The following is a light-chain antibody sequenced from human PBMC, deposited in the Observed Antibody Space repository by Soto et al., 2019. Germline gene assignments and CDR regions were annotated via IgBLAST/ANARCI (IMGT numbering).Light chain of an antibody. CDR1: SSDVVGYNY. Sequence: QSVLTQPTSVSGSPGQSITISCTGTSSDVVGYNYVSWYQHHPGKAPKLIIYDVSNRPSGVSNRFSGSKSGNTASLTISGLQPEDEADYYCSSYTTSNTRQIVFVTGTKVTVL. V-gene: IGLV2-14*03. J-gene: IGLJ1*01. CDR3: SSYTTSNTRQIV. CDR2: DVS.